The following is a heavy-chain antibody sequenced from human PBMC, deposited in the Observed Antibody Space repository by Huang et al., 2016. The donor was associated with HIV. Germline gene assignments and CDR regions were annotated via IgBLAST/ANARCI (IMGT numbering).Heavy chain of an antibody. CDR2: IIPLFRAP. CDR1: GGSFSDQF. J-gene: IGHJ4*02. D-gene: IGHD3-16*01. V-gene: IGHV1-69*01. Sequence: QVQLEQSGPAVRKPGSSVKVSCQASGGSFSDQFISWVRQAPGQRFEWLGVIIPLFRAPAYAQEFKGRVTRTADEATATIYMELNSLTSEDTAVYYCAMSLRYQYDSRSYWGRYFDYWGQGTLVTVSS. CDR3: AMSLRYQYDSRSYWGRYFDY.